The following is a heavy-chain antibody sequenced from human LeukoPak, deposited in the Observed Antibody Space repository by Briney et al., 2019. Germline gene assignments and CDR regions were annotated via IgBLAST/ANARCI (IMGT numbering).Heavy chain of an antibody. V-gene: IGHV4-59*08. J-gene: IGHJ4*02. D-gene: IGHD6-13*01. CDR1: GGSISSYY. CDR3: ARLSPQLAIDY. Sequence: TSETLSLTCTVSGGSISSYYWSWIRQPPGKGLEWIGYIYYSGSTNYNPSLKSRVTISVDTSKNQFSLKLSSVTAAGTAVYYCARLSPQLAIDYWGQGTLVTVSS. CDR2: IYYSGST.